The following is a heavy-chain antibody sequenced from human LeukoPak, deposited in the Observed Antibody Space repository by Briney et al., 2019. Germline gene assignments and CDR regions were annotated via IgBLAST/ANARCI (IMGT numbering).Heavy chain of an antibody. Sequence: GASLRLSCAASGFTFSSYSMNWVRQAPGKGLEWVSSISSSSSYIYYADSVKGRFTISRDNAKNSLYLQMNSLRAEDTAVYYCASIAAAGIDFDYWGQGTLVTVSS. CDR3: ASIAAAGIDFDY. D-gene: IGHD6-13*01. CDR2: ISSSSSYI. CDR1: GFTFSSYS. V-gene: IGHV3-21*01. J-gene: IGHJ4*02.